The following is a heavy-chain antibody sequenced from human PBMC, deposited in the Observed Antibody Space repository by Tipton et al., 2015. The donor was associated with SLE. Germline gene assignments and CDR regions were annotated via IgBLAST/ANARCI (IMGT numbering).Heavy chain of an antibody. D-gene: IGHD6-13*01. V-gene: IGHV3-53*04. J-gene: IGHJ4*02. CDR3: ARTAARDSSSWNYFDY. CDR2: IYSGGST. Sequence: QLVQSGGGLVQPGGSLRLSCAASGFTVSSNYMSWVRQAPGKGLEWVSVIYSGGSTYYADSVKGRFTISRDNSKNTLYLQMNSLRAEDTAVYYCARTAARDSSSWNYFDYWGQGTLVTVSS. CDR1: GFTVSSNY.